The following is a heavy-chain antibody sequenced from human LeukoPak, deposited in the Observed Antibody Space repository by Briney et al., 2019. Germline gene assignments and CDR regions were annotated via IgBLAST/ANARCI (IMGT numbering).Heavy chain of an antibody. D-gene: IGHD6-19*01. CDR2: ISYDGSNK. CDR3: AKDLAWLVSLSYYGMDV. J-gene: IGHJ6*02. V-gene: IGHV3-30*18. Sequence: PGGSLRLSCAASGFTFSSYGMHWVRQAPCKGLEWVALISYDGSNKYYADSVKGRFTISRDNSKNTLYLQMNSLRAEDTAVYYCAKDLAWLVSLSYYGMDVWGQGTTVTVSS. CDR1: GFTFSSYG.